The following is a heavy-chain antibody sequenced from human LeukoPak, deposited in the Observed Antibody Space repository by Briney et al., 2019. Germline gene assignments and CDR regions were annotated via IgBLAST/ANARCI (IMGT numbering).Heavy chain of an antibody. J-gene: IGHJ4*02. V-gene: IGHV3-23*01. CDR2: ISGSGGST. CDR1: EFAFNKYA. Sequence: GGSLRLSCEASEFAFNKYAMSWVRQAPGKGLEWVSAISGSGGSTYYADSVKGRFTISRDNSKNTLYLQMNSLRAEDTAVYYCAKDPDCTSGICYTFFDYWGQGTLVTVSS. D-gene: IGHD2-8*01. CDR3: AKDPDCTSGICYTFFDY.